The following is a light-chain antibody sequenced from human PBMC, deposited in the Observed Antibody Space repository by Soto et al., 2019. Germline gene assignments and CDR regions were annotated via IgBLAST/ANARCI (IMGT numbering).Light chain of an antibody. CDR3: CSYAGSSTFV. CDR2: EVS. Sequence: QSALTQPASVSGSPGQSITISCTGTSSDVGSYNLVSWYQQHPGKAPKLMIYEVSKRPSGVSNRFSGSKSGNTASLTISGLQAEDVADYFCCSYAGSSTFVLGTGTKLTVL. J-gene: IGLJ1*01. CDR1: SSDVGSYNL. V-gene: IGLV2-23*02.